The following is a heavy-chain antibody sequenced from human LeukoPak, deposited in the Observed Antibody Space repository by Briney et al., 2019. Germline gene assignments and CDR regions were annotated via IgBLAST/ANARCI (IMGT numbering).Heavy chain of an antibody. Sequence: GASVKVSCKASGYTFTSNYIHWVRQAPGQGLEWMGMIYPRDGSTSYAQKLQGRVTMTTDTSTSTAYMELRSLRSDDTAVYYCARWDCSSTSCYPPDPWGQGTLVTVSS. CDR3: ARWDCSSTSCYPPDP. CDR1: GYTFTSNY. CDR2: IYPRDGST. D-gene: IGHD2-2*01. J-gene: IGHJ5*02. V-gene: IGHV1-46*01.